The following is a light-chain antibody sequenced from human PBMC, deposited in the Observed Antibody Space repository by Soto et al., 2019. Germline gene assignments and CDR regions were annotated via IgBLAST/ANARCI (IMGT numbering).Light chain of an antibody. CDR3: QQYGNSPQT. J-gene: IGKJ1*01. Sequence: IVMTQSPATLSVSPGGRATLSCRASQSISDTLAWYQQKPGQAPRLLIYGASSRATGIPDRFSGSGSGTDFTLTISRLEPEDFAVYYCQQYGNSPQTFGQRTKVAIK. CDR1: QSISDT. V-gene: IGKV3-20*01. CDR2: GAS.